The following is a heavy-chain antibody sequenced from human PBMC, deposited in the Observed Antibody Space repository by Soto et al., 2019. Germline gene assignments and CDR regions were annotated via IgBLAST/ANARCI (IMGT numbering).Heavy chain of an antibody. V-gene: IGHV3-23*01. CDR2: ISGSGGST. CDR1: GFTFSSYA. CDR3: ATAKQVVVVAATIY. J-gene: IGHJ4*02. Sequence: GGSLRLSCAASGFTFSSYAMSWVRQAPGKGLEWVSAISGSGGSTYYADSVKGRFTISRDNSKNTLYLQMNSLRAEDTAVYYCATAKQVVVVAATIYWGQGTLVTVSS. D-gene: IGHD2-15*01.